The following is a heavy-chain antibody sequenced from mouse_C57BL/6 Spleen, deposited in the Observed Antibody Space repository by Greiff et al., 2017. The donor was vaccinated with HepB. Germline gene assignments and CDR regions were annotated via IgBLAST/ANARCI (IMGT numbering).Heavy chain of an antibody. D-gene: IGHD1-1*01. CDR3: ARDGDYYGSSNWYFDV. J-gene: IGHJ1*03. CDR1: GYTFTSYW. CDR2: IHPNSGST. Sequence: QVQLQQSGAELVKPGASVKLSCKASGYTFTSYWMHWVKQRPGQGLEWIGMIHPNSGSTNYNEKFKSKATLTVDKSSSTAYMQLSSLTSEDSAVYYCARDGDYYGSSNWYFDVWGTGTTVTVSS. V-gene: IGHV1-64*01.